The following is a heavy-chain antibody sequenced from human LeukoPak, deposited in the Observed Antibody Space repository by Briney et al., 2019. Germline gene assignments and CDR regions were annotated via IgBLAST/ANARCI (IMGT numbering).Heavy chain of an antibody. J-gene: IGHJ4*02. CDR1: GGSISSYY. D-gene: IGHD6-13*01. Sequence: SETLSLTCTVSGGSISSYYWSWIRQPPGKGLEWIGYIYYSGSTNYNPSLKSRVTISVDTSKNQFSLKLSSVTAADTAVYYCAGPGIGTFDYWGQGTLVTVSS. CDR3: AGPGIGTFDY. CDR2: IYYSGST. V-gene: IGHV4-59*08.